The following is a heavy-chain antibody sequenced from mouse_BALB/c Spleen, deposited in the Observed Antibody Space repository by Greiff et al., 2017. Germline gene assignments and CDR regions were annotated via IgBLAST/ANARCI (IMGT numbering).Heavy chain of an antibody. J-gene: IGHJ4*01. Sequence: QVHVKQSGPGLVAPSQSLSITCTVSGFSLTSYGVHWVRQPPGKGLEWLGVIWAGGSTNYNSALMSRLSISKDNSKSQVFLKMNSLQTDDTAMYYCAGGRGGAMDYWGQGTSVTVSS. CDR1: GFSLTSYG. CDR3: AGGRGGAMDY. D-gene: IGHD3-3*01. CDR2: IWAGGST. V-gene: IGHV2-9*02.